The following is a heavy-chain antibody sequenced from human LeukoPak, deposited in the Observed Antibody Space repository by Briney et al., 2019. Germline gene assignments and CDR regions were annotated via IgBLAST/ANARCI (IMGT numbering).Heavy chain of an antibody. CDR1: GFTFSSYS. V-gene: IGHV3-21*04. Sequence: GGSLRLSCAASGFTFSSYSMNWVRQAPGKGLEWVSSISSSSSYIYYADSVKGRFTISRDNSKNTLYLQMNSLRAEDTAVYYCANDFPTLGGAFDIWGQGTMVTVSS. J-gene: IGHJ3*02. CDR2: ISSSSSYI. D-gene: IGHD3/OR15-3a*01. CDR3: ANDFPTLGGAFDI.